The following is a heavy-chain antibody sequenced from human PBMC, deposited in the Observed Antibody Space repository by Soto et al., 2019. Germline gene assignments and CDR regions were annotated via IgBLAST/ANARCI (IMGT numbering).Heavy chain of an antibody. CDR2: IYWDDDK. V-gene: IGHV2-5*02. Sequence: SGPTLVNPTQTLTLTCTFSGFSLTGSGVGVGWIRQPPGKALEWLALIYWDDDKRYSPSLKSRLTITKDTSKNQVVLTMTNMDPVDTATYYCVQSRCGGDCLTFYSSHAYYGLDVWGQGTTVTISS. CDR3: VQSRCGGDCLTFYSSHAYYGLDV. D-gene: IGHD2-21*02. J-gene: IGHJ6*02. CDR1: GFSLTGSGVG.